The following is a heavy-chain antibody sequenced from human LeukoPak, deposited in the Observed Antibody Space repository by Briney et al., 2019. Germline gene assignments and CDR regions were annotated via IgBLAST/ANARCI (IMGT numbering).Heavy chain of an antibody. J-gene: IGHJ4*02. Sequence: SETLSLTCSVSAGSISSLYWSCVRQPPGKGLEWIGYIYYTGSTNYNPSLKSRVTMSVDMSKNQFSLRLSSVTAADTAVYYCARHRADSSSSPFDYRGQGTLVTVSS. CDR3: ARHRADSSSSPFDY. CDR2: IYYTGST. D-gene: IGHD6-6*01. CDR1: AGSISSLY. V-gene: IGHV4-59*08.